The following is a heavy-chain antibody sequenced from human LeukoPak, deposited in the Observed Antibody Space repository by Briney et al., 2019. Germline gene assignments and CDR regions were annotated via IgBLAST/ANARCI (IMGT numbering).Heavy chain of an antibody. D-gene: IGHD2-15*01. CDR1: GFTFDDYA. Sequence: GGSLRLSCAASGFTFDDYAMHWVRQAPGKGLEWVSGISWNSGSIGYADSVKGRFTISRDNAKNSLYLQMNSLRAEDTAVYYCARGRWSSRPVHLFDPWGQGTLVTVSS. CDR3: ARGRWSSRPVHLFDP. V-gene: IGHV3-9*01. J-gene: IGHJ5*02. CDR2: ISWNSGSI.